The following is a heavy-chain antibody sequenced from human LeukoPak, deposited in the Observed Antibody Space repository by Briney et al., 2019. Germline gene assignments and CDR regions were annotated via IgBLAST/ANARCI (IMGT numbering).Heavy chain of an antibody. V-gene: IGHV1-69*13. D-gene: IGHD2-2*01. Sequence: VASVKVSCKASGYTFTSYGISWVRQAPGQGLEWMGGFIPIFGTANYAQKFQGRVTITADESTSTAYMELSSLRSEDTAVYYCARQNSPGRDDTSCLDYWGQGTLVTVSS. CDR3: ARQNSPGRDDTSCLDY. CDR2: FIPIFGTA. J-gene: IGHJ4*02. CDR1: GYTFTSYG.